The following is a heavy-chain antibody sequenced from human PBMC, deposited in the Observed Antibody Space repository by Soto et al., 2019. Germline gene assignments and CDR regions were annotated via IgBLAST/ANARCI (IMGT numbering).Heavy chain of an antibody. CDR3: ARERDQPPVGLCFDS. CDR1: GDAFTNYI. J-gene: IGHJ4*02. Sequence: QVQLVQSGAEVKKPGSSVKVSCTASGDAFTNYIFDWVRQAPGQGLEWMGGIIPMFGTPKYAQTFQDRVTISAEVSTGTAYLELTSLRLDDTAVYYCARERDQPPVGLCFDSWGEGPRVTVSS. V-gene: IGHV1-69*01. CDR2: IIPMFGTP. D-gene: IGHD1-26*01.